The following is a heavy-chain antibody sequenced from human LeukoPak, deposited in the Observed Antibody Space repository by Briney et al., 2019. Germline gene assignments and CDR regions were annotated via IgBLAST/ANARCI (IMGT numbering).Heavy chain of an antibody. Sequence: SGTLSLTCVVSGGSISSYNWWSWVRQPPGKGLEWIGEIYHSGSTYYSPSLKSRVTISIDTSNNQFSLKLSSVTAADTAVYYCARGGEYQLLPFDYWGQGTLATVSS. CDR1: GGSISSYNW. D-gene: IGHD2-2*01. CDR2: IYHSGST. V-gene: IGHV4-4*02. CDR3: ARGGEYQLLPFDY. J-gene: IGHJ4*02.